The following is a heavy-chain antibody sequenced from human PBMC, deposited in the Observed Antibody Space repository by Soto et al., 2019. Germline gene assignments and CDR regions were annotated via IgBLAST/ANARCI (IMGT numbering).Heavy chain of an antibody. Sequence: QVQLLESGGGVVQPGRSLRLSCAASGFTFSSYGMHWVRQAPGKGLEWVAVISYDGSNKYYADSVKGRFTISRDNSKNTLYLQMNSLRAEDTAVYYCAKEPRHGARHVYYYYGMDVWGQGTTVTVSS. CDR2: ISYDGSNK. CDR1: GFTFSSYG. V-gene: IGHV3-30*18. CDR3: AKEPRHGARHVYYYYGMDV. D-gene: IGHD2-8*01. J-gene: IGHJ6*02.